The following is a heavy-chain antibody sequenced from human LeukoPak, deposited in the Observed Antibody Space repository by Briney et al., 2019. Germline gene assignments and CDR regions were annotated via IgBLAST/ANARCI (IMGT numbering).Heavy chain of an antibody. V-gene: IGHV3-53*01. J-gene: IGHJ4*02. CDR3: SRAPAWDLLYYN. CDR1: GLDVSGDY. Sequence: PGGSLRLSCAASGLDVSGDYLSWVRQAPGKGLEWVSFFYKYDTYCADSVRGRFTISRDNSKDTFYLQMNSLRVDDTAVYFCSRAPAWDLLYYNWGQRTRVTVSS. D-gene: IGHD1-26*01. CDR2: FYKYDT.